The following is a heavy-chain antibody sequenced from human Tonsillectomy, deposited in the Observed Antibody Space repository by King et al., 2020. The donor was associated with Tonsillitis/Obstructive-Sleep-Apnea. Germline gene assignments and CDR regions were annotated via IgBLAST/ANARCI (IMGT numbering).Heavy chain of an antibody. Sequence: QLVQSGAEVKKPGASVKVSCRAYGYSFSSYGIIWVRQAPGQGLEWMGWISANNGNTNYAQKLQGRVSMTTDTYTSTAYMEQRSLRSDDTAVYYCARVSAFAWELLPVDPWGQGTLVTVSS. CDR2: ISANNGNT. CDR1: GYSFSSYG. V-gene: IGHV1-18*01. D-gene: IGHD1-26*01. J-gene: IGHJ5*02. CDR3: ARVSAFAWELLPVDP.